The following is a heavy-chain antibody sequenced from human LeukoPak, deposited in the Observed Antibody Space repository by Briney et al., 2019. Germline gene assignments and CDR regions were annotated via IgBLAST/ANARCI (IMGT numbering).Heavy chain of an antibody. J-gene: IGHJ5*02. Sequence: GGSLRLSCAASGFTFNRNAISWVRQAPGKGLEWVSVIYSGGSTYYADSVKGRFTISRDNSKNTLYLQMNSLRAEDTAVYYCARDQYYDSSGYYPWGQGTLVTVSS. V-gene: IGHV3-66*01. CDR2: IYSGGST. D-gene: IGHD3-22*01. CDR1: GFTFNRNA. CDR3: ARDQYYDSSGYYP.